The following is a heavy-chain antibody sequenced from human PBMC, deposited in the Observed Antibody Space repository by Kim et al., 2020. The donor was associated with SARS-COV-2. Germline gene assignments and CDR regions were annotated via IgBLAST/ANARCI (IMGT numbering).Heavy chain of an antibody. CDR3: ARDYWRGDYPVAHDY. V-gene: IGHV1-69*04. D-gene: IGHD2-21*02. CDR1: GGTFSSYA. J-gene: IGHJ4*02. CDR2: IIPILGIA. Sequence: SVKVSCKASGGTFSSYAISWVRQAPGQGLEWMGRIIPILGIANYAQKFQDRVTITADKSTSTAYMELSSLRSEDTALYYCARDYWRGDYPVAHDYWGQGTLVTVSS.